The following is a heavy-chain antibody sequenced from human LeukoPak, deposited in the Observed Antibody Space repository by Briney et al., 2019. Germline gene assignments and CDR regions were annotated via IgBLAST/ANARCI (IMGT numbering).Heavy chain of an antibody. J-gene: IGHJ6*03. CDR3: ARVADDFWSGYFTYYMAV. Sequence: PSETLSLTCTVFRGSISSYYWSWIRQPPGKGLEWFGYIYYSGSTNYNPSLKSRVTISVDTSKNQFSLKLSSVTAAETAVYYCARVADDFWSGYFTYYMAVWGKRTTVTVSS. D-gene: IGHD3-3*01. V-gene: IGHV4-59*01. CDR2: IYYSGST. CDR1: RGSISSYY.